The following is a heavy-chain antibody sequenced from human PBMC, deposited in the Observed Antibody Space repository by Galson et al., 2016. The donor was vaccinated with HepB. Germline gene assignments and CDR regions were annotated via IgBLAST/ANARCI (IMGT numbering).Heavy chain of an antibody. J-gene: IGHJ4*02. CDR2: IIPIFGAP. CDR1: GGTFSSFA. D-gene: IGHD6-19*01. V-gene: IGHV1-69*06. CDR3: ARDRGSGWFSYLAY. Sequence: SVKVSCKASGGTFSSFAISWVRQAPGQGLEWMGGIIPIFGAPNYAQKFQGRVTITADKSTSTAYMELTSLRSEDTAVYYCARDRGSGWFSYLAYWGQGTPVTVAS.